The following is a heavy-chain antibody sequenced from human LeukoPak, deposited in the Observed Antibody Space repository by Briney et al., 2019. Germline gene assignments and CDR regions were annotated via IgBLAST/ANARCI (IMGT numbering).Heavy chain of an antibody. CDR1: GGSISSGDYY. J-gene: IGHJ4*02. Sequence: SQTLSLTCTVSGGSISSGDYYWSWIRQPPGKGLEWIGTIYYSGITHYSPSLKSRVTISVDTSKNQFSLKLSSVTATDTALYYCARRVYGTSQYYWGQGTLVTVSS. CDR2: IYYSGIT. D-gene: IGHD5/OR15-5a*01. CDR3: ARRVYGTSQYY. V-gene: IGHV4-30-2*03.